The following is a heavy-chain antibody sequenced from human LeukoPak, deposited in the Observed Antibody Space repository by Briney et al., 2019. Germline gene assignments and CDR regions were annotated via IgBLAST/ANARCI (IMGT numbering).Heavy chain of an antibody. J-gene: IGHJ6*03. V-gene: IGHV4-61*05. CDR1: GGSISSSSYY. CDR3: ARQMAMGYYVDV. Sequence: PSETLSLTCTVSGGSISSSSYYWGWIRQPPGKGLEWIGRIYTSGSTNYTPSLNSRVTMSIDTSKNQFSLNLRSVTAADTAIYYCARQMAMGYYVDVWGKGTTVTVSS. CDR2: IYTSGST. D-gene: IGHD5-24*01.